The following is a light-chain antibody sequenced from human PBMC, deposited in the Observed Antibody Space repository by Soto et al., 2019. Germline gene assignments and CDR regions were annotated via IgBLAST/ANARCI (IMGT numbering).Light chain of an antibody. CDR3: QSYDSSLSVWM. CDR1: SSNIGAGSD. V-gene: IGLV1-40*01. Sequence: QSVLTQPPSVSAAPGQKVTISCSGSSSNIGAGSDVHWYQHLPGTAPKLLIYENSNRPSGVPDRFSGSKSGTSGSLDITGLQAEDEADYYCQSYDSSLSVWMFGGGTKLTVL. J-gene: IGLJ3*02. CDR2: ENS.